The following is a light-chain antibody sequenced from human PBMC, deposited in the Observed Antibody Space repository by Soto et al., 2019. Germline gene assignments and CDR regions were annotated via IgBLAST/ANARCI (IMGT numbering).Light chain of an antibody. CDR1: SSNIGNNY. CDR3: GTWDSSLSAGV. J-gene: IGLJ3*02. Sequence: QSVLTQPPSVSAAPGQKVTISCSGSSSNIGNNYVSWYQQLPGTAPRLPIYDNNKRTSGIPDRFSGSKSGTSATLGITGLQTGDEADYYCGTWDSSLSAGVFGGGTKLTVL. V-gene: IGLV1-51*01. CDR2: DNN.